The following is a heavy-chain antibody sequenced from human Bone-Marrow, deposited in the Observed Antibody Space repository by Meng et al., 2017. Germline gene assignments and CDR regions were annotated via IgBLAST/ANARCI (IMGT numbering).Heavy chain of an antibody. Sequence: QVQLQQWGAGLLKPSENLSLTCAVYGGTFSDYYWSWIRQPPGKGLEWIGYIYHSGSTHYNPSLKSRVIMSVDTSKNHFSLKLYSVTAADTAVYYCARARTTNQSKYRNAYNWFDPWGQGTLVTVSS. J-gene: IGHJ5*02. D-gene: IGHD2/OR15-2a*01. CDR1: GGTFSDYY. CDR3: ARARTTNQSKYRNAYNWFDP. CDR2: IYHSGST. V-gene: IGHV4-34*01.